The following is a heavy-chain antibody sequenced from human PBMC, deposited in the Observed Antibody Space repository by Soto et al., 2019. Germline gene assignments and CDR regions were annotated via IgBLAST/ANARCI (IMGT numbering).Heavy chain of an antibody. V-gene: IGHV1-69*12. Sequence: QVQLVQSGAEVKKPGSSVKVSCKASGGTFSSYAISWVRQAPGQGLEWMGGIIPIFGTANYAQKFQGRVTITADETSXTAYMELSSLRSEDTAVYYCARHVPAAGYYYGMDVWGQGTTVTVSS. J-gene: IGHJ6*02. CDR3: ARHVPAAGYYYGMDV. CDR1: GGTFSSYA. CDR2: IIPIFGTA. D-gene: IGHD2-2*01.